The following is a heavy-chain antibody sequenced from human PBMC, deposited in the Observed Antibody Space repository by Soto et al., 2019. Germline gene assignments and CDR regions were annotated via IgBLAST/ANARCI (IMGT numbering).Heavy chain of an antibody. CDR1: GFTFSSYA. CDR2: ISGSGGST. V-gene: IGHV3-23*01. J-gene: IGHJ6*02. D-gene: IGHD1-26*01. Sequence: HPGGSLRLSCAASGFTFSSYAMSWVRQAPGKGLEWVSAISGSGGSTYYADSVKGRFTISRDNSKNTLYLQMNSLRAEDTAVYYCAKDLGGSPYYYYGMDVWGQGTTVTVSS. CDR3: AKDLGGSPYYYYGMDV.